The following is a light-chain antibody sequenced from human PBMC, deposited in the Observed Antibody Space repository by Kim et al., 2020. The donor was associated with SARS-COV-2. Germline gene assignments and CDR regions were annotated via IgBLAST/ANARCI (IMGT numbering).Light chain of an antibody. V-gene: IGLV4-60*03. CDR2: VEGSGSY. CDR1: SGHSNYF. J-gene: IGLJ3*02. Sequence: QLVLTQSSSASASLGSSVKLTCTMSSGHSNYFIAWHQQQPGKAPRFLMKVEGSGSYNKGGGVPDRFSGSRSGADRYLIISNLHSEDEADYYCGTWDSNIQVFGGGTQLTVL. CDR3: GTWDSNIQV.